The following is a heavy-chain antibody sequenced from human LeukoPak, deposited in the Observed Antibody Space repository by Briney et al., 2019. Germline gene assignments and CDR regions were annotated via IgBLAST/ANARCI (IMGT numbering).Heavy chain of an antibody. V-gene: IGHV3-48*03. Sequence: GRSLRLSCAASGFTFSSYEMNWVRQAPGKGLEWVSYISSSGSTIYYADSVKGRFTISRDNAKNSLYLQMNSLRAEDTAVYYCARASSGWTYPDYWGQGTLVTVPS. CDR2: ISSSGSTI. J-gene: IGHJ4*02. D-gene: IGHD6-19*01. CDR3: ARASSGWTYPDY. CDR1: GFTFSSYE.